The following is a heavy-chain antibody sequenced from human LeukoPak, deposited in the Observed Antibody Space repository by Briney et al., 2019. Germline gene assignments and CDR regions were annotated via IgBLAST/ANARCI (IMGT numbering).Heavy chain of an antibody. V-gene: IGHV3-33*01. CDR1: GFSFSSYG. J-gene: IGHJ6*03. D-gene: IGHD2-21*02. CDR3: AREGCGGDCPSDYYYMDV. Sequence: GGSLRLSCATSGFSFSSYGMHWVRQAPGKGLEWVATMWSDGVNEYFADSVQGRFTISRDNFKNVMYLQMNSLRAEDTAVYYCAREGCGGDCPSDYYYMDVWGKGTTVTVSS. CDR2: MWSDGVNE.